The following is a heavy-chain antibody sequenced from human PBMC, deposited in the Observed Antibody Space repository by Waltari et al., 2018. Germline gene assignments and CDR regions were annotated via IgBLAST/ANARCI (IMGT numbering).Heavy chain of an antibody. CDR2: LKSDGSST. Sequence: EVQLVEAGGGLVQPGGSLRLSCAASGFTFSSFWMHWLRQAPGKGLVWVSRLKSDGSSTSYADSVKGRFTRARDNGKNTLSLQMNSLRAEDTAVYYCARVSQQWLVVDYWGQGTLVTVAS. CDR3: ARVSQQWLVVDY. J-gene: IGHJ4*02. D-gene: IGHD6-19*01. V-gene: IGHV3-74*01. CDR1: GFTFSSFW.